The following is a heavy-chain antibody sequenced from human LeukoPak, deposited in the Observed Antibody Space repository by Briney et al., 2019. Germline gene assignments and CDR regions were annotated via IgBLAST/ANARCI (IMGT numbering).Heavy chain of an antibody. CDR3: ARVGYITYYYDSSGYYPYYFDY. V-gene: IGHV3-7*01. CDR2: IKKDGSEK. Sequence: SGGSLRLSCAASGFTFSSYWMSWVRQAPGKGLEWVANIKKDGSEKYYVDSVKGRFTISRDNAKNSLYLQMNSLRAEDTAVYYCARVGYITYYYDSSGYYPYYFDYWGQGTLVTVSS. D-gene: IGHD3-22*01. CDR1: GFTFSSYW. J-gene: IGHJ4*02.